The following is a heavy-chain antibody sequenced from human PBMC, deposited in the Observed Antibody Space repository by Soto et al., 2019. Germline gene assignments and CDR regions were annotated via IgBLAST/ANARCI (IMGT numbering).Heavy chain of an antibody. CDR2: IYYSGST. D-gene: IGHD3-3*02. CDR1: GGSISSYY. CDR3: AKHSDMALFDY. Sequence: PSETLSLTCTVSGGSISSYYWSWIRQPPGKGLEWIGYIYYSGSTNYNPTLKSRVTISVDTSKNQFSLKLSSVTAADTAVYYCAKHSDMALFDYWGQGTLVTISS. J-gene: IGHJ4*02. V-gene: IGHV4-59*08.